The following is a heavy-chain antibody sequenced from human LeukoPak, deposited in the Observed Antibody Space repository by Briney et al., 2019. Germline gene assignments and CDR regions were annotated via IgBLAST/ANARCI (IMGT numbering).Heavy chain of an antibody. Sequence: GVSLRLSCAASGFTFKTHAMSWVRQAPGKGLEWVSRIDDSGVIRSYADSVKGRFTISRDNSKMTLTLQMNSLRAEDTAVYYCAKRLKRNYYYHYAMDVWGQGTTVTVSS. CDR1: GFTFKTHA. J-gene: IGHJ6*02. D-gene: IGHD3-22*01. V-gene: IGHV3-23*01. CDR3: AKRLKRNYYYHYAMDV. CDR2: IDDSGVIR.